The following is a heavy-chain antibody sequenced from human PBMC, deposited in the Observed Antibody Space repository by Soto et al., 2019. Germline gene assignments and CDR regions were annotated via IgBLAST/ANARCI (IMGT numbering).Heavy chain of an antibody. Sequence: EVQLVESGGGLVQPGGSLRLSCAASGFSFSSYSMNWVRQAPGKGLEWVSYISSSSYTIYYADSVKGRFTISRDNVKNSLYLQMKSLRAEDTAVYYCARDPETAPFDCWGQGTLVTVSS. J-gene: IGHJ4*02. CDR2: ISSSSYTI. CDR1: GFSFSSYS. CDR3: ARDPETAPFDC. D-gene: IGHD2-21*02. V-gene: IGHV3-48*01.